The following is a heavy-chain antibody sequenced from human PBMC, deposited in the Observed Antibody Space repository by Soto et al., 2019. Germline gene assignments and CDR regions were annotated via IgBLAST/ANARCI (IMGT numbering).Heavy chain of an antibody. CDR3: AREWDKATAPRDDY. D-gene: IGHD6-25*01. J-gene: IGHJ4*01. CDR1: GYTFTGYY. CDR2: INPKSGDT. V-gene: IGHV1-2*02. Sequence: ASVKVSCKVSGYTFTGYYIHWVRQAPGQGLEWMGCINPKSGDTDYSQKFQGRVTLTRDTSISTVYMEVSSLTSDDTAVYFCAREWDKATAPRDDYWGQGPLVTASS.